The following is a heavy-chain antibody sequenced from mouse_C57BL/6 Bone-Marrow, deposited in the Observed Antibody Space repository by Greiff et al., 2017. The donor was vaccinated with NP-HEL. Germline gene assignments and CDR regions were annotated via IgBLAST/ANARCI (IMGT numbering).Heavy chain of an antibody. J-gene: IGHJ3*01. CDR3: ARHVSLLRAWFAY. CDR2: ISGGGGNT. Sequence: EVKLMESGGGLVKPGGSLKLSCAASGFTFSSYTMSWVRQTPEKRLEWVATISGGGGNTYYPDSVKGRFTISRDNAKNTLYLQMSSLRSEDTALYYCARHVSLLRAWFAYWGQGTLVTVSA. CDR1: GFTFSSYT. V-gene: IGHV5-9*01. D-gene: IGHD1-2*01.